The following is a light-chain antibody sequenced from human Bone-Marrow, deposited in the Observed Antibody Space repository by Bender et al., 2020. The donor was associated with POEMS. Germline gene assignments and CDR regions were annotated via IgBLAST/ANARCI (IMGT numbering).Light chain of an antibody. J-gene: IGLJ1*01. CDR2: EDN. CDR3: CSYAGSYTLAV. V-gene: IGLV2-23*01. CDR1: SSDVGKYDL. Sequence: QSALTQPASVSGSPGQSITISCGGTSSDVGKYDLVSWYQHYPGKAPKLMIYEDNKRSSGISDRFSGSKSGNTASLTISGLRAEDEADYYCCSYAGSYTLAVFGTGTKVTVL.